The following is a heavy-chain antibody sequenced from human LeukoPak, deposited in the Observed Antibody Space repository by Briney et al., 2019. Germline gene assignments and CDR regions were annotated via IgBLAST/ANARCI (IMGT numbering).Heavy chain of an antibody. J-gene: IGHJ1*01. V-gene: IGHV3-21*05. CDR3: TSWGDTTAEYFQR. CDR2: IRHDSSDI. CDR1: GFTFSTYS. D-gene: IGHD2-21*02. Sequence: GGSLRLSCAASGFTFSTYSMNWVRQAPGKGLEWISFIRHDSSDIYYADSVKGRFTISRDNAQNSMYLQMNSLRVEDTAVYYCTSWGDTTAEYFQRWGQGTLVTVSS.